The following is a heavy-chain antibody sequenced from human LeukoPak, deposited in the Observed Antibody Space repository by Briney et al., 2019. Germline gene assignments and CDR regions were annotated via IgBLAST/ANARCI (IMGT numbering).Heavy chain of an antibody. Sequence: SETLSLTCAVYGGSFSSYYWSWIRQPPGKGLEWIGEINHSGSTNYNPSLKSRVTISVDTSKNQFSLKLSSVTAADTAVYYCARGYGSSWRFDPWGQGTLVTVSS. CDR1: GGSFSSYY. CDR2: INHSGST. J-gene: IGHJ5*02. D-gene: IGHD6-13*01. CDR3: ARGYGSSWRFDP. V-gene: IGHV4-34*01.